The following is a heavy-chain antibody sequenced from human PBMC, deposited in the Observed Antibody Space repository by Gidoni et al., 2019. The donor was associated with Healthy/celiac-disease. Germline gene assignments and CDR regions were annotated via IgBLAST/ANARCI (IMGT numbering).Heavy chain of an antibody. Sequence: EVQLVESGGGLVKPGGSLRLSCAASGFTFRRYGINWVRQAPGKGLEWVSSISSSSSYIYYADSVKGRFTISRDNAKNSLYLQMNSLRAEDTAVYYCARDIYYDFWSGYYRRNWFDPWGQGTLVTVSS. D-gene: IGHD3-3*01. J-gene: IGHJ5*02. CDR3: ARDIYYDFWSGYYRRNWFDP. CDR1: GFTFRRYG. CDR2: ISSSSSYI. V-gene: IGHV3-21*01.